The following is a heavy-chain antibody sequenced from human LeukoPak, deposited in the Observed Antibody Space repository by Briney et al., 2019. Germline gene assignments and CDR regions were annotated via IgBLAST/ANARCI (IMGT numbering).Heavy chain of an antibody. Sequence: ASVKVSCKASGYTFTSYYMHWVRQAPGQGLEWMGIINPSGGSTSYAQKFQGRVTMTRDTSTSTVYMELSSLRSEDTAVYYCARDKGEDIVVVPASYYMDVWGKGTTVTVSS. J-gene: IGHJ6*03. D-gene: IGHD2-2*01. CDR2: INPSGGST. CDR3: ARDKGEDIVVVPASYYMDV. V-gene: IGHV1-46*01. CDR1: GYTFTSYY.